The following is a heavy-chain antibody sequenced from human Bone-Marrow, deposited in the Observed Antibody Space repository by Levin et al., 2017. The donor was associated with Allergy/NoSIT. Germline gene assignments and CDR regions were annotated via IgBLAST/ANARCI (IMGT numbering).Heavy chain of an antibody. CDR3: AREDGSTFDY. CDR1: GGSIGSGGYH. J-gene: IGHJ4*02. Sequence: PSPPLSLTCTVSGGSIGSGGYHWSWIRQHPCPCLDFLFSLSSLFLPSSLPSLKSRVTMSLDTSKSQFSLKLTSVTAADTAVYYCAREDGSTFDYWGQGTLVTVSS. V-gene: IGHV4-31*03. D-gene: IGHD5-24*01. CDR2: LSSLFLP.